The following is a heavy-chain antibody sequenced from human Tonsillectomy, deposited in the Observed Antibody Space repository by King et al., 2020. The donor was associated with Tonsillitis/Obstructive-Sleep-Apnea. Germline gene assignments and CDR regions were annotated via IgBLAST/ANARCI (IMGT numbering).Heavy chain of an antibody. CDR1: GFTVSRNY. V-gene: IGHV3-53*01. CDR3: ARDTRDFGGLSYFDY. CDR2: IYAGGST. D-gene: IGHD4-23*01. J-gene: IGHJ4*02. Sequence: EVQLVESGGGLIQPGGSLRLSCAASGFTVSRNYMSWVRQAPGKGLEWVSVIYAGGSTYYADSVKGRFTISRDNSKNTLYLQMNFLRAEDTAVYYCARDTRDFGGLSYFDYWGQGTLVTVSS.